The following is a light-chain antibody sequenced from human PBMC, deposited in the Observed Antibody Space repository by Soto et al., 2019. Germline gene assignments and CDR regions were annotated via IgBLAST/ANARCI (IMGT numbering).Light chain of an antibody. J-gene: IGKJ4*01. CDR1: QDISNY. V-gene: IGKV1-33*01. Sequence: DIQLTHSPSSLSASVGDRVTITCHASQDISNYLNWYQQKPGKAPKLLICDASNLETGVPSRFSGSGSGIHFTFTISSLQPEDIATYYCQQYDNIPLTFGGGTKVDIK. CDR3: QQYDNIPLT. CDR2: DAS.